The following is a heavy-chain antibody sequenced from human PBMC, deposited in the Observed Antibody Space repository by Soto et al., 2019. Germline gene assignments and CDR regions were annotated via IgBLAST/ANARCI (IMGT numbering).Heavy chain of an antibody. D-gene: IGHD4-4*01. V-gene: IGHV1-3*01. CDR1: GYTFTSFG. CDR2: INAGNGNT. CDR3: ARVTDNYYYYGMDV. Sequence: QVQLVQSGAEVKKPGASVKVSCRASGYTFTSFGMQWMRQAPGQRLEWMGWINAGNGNTKYSPKFQGRVTLSRDTSASTAYMDLSSLTSEDTAVYYCARVTDNYYYYGMDVWGQGTTVTVSS. J-gene: IGHJ6*02.